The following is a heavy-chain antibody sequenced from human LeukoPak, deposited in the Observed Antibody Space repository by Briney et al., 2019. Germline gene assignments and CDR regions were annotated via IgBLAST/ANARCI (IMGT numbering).Heavy chain of an antibody. CDR3: AREGYYGSGSPPSLYFDY. V-gene: IGHV3-30-3*01. J-gene: IGHJ4*02. Sequence: GGSLRLSCAASGFTFSVYTIHWVRQAPGKGLEWVAVTSSDLNVKLYADSVKGRFTISRDNSRSTLYLQMNSLRPEDTAIYYCAREGYYGSGSPPSLYFDYWGQGTLVTVSS. CDR1: GFTFSVYT. CDR2: TSSDLNVK. D-gene: IGHD3-10*01.